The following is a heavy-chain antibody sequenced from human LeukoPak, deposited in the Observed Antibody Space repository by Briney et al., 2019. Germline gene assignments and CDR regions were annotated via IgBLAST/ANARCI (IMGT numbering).Heavy chain of an antibody. J-gene: IGHJ3*02. CDR3: ARDSHEAFDI. CDR2: IIPIFRTA. Sequence: VKVSCKASGGTFSCYAFAWVRQAPGQGLEWMGGIIPIFRTANYAHKFQGRVTITTDESTSTAYMEMSSLRYDDTAVYYCARDSHEAFDIWGQGTMVTVSS. V-gene: IGHV1-69*05. CDR1: GGTFSCYA.